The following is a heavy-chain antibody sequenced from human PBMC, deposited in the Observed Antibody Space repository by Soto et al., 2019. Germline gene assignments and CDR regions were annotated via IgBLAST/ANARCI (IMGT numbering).Heavy chain of an antibody. CDR2: VSHDGSIY. CDR1: GFTYSSCA. D-gene: IGHD2-8*02. V-gene: IGHV3-30*18. Sequence: QVQLVESGGGVVQPGRSLRLSCAASGFTYSSCAMHWVRQVPGKGLEWLAGVSHDGSIYPYADYVKGRFSISRDNSKKTLYLEMHSLRPEDTAVYYCVKDRSDTWSFDYWGQGTLVTVSS. CDR3: VKDRSDTWSFDY. J-gene: IGHJ4*02.